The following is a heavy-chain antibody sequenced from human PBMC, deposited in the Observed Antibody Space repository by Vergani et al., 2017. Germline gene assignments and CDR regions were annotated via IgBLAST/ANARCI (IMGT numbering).Heavy chain of an antibody. CDR2: INPNSGGT. CDR3: TRDPGRDILTGYYRISHYYSGMDV. J-gene: IGHJ6*02. V-gene: IGHV1-2*02. Sequence: QVQLVQSGAEVKKPGASVKVSCKASGYTFTGYYMHWVRQAPGQGLEWMGWINPNSGGTDYAQKFQGRVTMTRDKSISTAYMELSRLRSYETAVYYCTRDPGRDILTGYYRISHYYSGMDVWGQGSTVTVSS. D-gene: IGHD3-9*01. CDR1: GYTFTGYY.